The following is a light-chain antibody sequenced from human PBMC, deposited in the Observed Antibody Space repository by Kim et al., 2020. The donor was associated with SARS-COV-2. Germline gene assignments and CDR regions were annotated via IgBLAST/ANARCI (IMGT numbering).Light chain of an antibody. CDR1: NIGSKG. Sequence: SYELTQPPSVSVAPGKTARITCGGSNIGSKGVHWYQQKPGQAPVLVIYYDSDRPSGIPERFSGSNSGNTATLTIRRVEAGDEADYYCQVWDRSSDHWVFG. CDR2: YDS. J-gene: IGLJ3*02. CDR3: QVWDRSSDHWV. V-gene: IGLV3-21*04.